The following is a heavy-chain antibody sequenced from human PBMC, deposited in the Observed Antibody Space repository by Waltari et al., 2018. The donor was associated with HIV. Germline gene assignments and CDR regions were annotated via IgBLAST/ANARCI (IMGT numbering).Heavy chain of an antibody. D-gene: IGHD4-17*01. CDR3: AKGDYGGAYFDY. CDR2: IRYDGSNK. CDR1: GFTFSSYG. Sequence: QVQLVESGGGVVQPGGSLRLSCAASGFTFSSYGMHWVRQAPGKGLEWVAFIRYDGSNKYYADSVKGRFTISRDNSKNTLYLQMNSLRAEDTAVYYCAKGDYGGAYFDYWGQGTLVTVSS. J-gene: IGHJ4*02. V-gene: IGHV3-30*02.